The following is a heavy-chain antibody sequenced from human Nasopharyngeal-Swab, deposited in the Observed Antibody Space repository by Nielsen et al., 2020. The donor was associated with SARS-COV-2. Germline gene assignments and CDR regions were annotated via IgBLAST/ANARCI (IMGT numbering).Heavy chain of an antibody. Sequence: SETLSLTCTVSGGSVSSDIYSWSWIRQPPGKGLEWIGYVVYSGRTNYNPSLKSRVTISVDMSKDQFSLKLNSVTAADTAMYFCARTTTTTPFDSWGQGTLVAVSS. V-gene: IGHV4-61*01. D-gene: IGHD1-1*01. CDR1: GGSVSSDIYS. CDR3: ARTTTTTPFDS. J-gene: IGHJ4*02. CDR2: VVYSGRT.